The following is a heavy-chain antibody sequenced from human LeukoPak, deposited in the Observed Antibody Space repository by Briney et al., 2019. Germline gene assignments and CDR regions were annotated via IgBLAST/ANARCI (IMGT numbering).Heavy chain of an antibody. V-gene: IGHV3-23*01. CDR3: VKDRIVLLRSGWYYYYYYMDV. Sequence: GGSLRLSCAASGFTFSSYAMSWVRQAPGKGLEWVSAISGSGGSTYYADSVKGRFTISRDNSKNTLYLQMNSLRAEDTAVYYCVKDRIVLLRSGWYYYYYYMDVWGKGTTVTVSS. CDR2: ISGSGGST. D-gene: IGHD6-19*01. CDR1: GFTFSSYA. J-gene: IGHJ6*03.